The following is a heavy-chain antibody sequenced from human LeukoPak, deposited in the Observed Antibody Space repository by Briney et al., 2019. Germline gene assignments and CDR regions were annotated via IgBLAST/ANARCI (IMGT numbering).Heavy chain of an antibody. D-gene: IGHD3-22*01. CDR3: ARDTSYYYDSSGYIL. J-gene: IGHJ3*01. V-gene: IGHV3-30*04. CDR1: GFTFSSYA. CDR2: ISYDGSNK. Sequence: GGSLRLSCAASGFTFSSYATHWVRQAPGKGLEWVAVISYDGSNKYYADSVKGRFTISRDNSKNTLYLQMNSLRAEDTAVYYCARDTSYYYDSSGYILWGQGTMVTVSS.